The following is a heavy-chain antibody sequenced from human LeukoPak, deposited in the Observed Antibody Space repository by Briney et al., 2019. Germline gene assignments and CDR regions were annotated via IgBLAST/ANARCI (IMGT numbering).Heavy chain of an antibody. CDR3: ARDLEAFMAGPTPNFDY. D-gene: IGHD6-19*01. CDR2: INPNSGGT. J-gene: IGHJ4*02. Sequence: ASVKVSCKASGYTFTGYYMHWVRQAPGQGLEWMGWINPNSGGTNYAQKFQGRVTMTRGTSISTAYMELSRLRSDDTAVYYCARDLEAFMAGPTPNFDYWGQGTLVTVSS. V-gene: IGHV1-2*02. CDR1: GYTFTGYY.